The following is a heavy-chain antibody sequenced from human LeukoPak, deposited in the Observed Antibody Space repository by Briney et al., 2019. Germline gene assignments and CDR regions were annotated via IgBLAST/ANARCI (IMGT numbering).Heavy chain of an antibody. D-gene: IGHD2/OR15-2a*01. V-gene: IGHV3-7*03. CDR3: ARRGSTDY. Sequence: GGSLRLSCAASGFSLSGYWMTWVRQAPGKGLGWVANIKEDGSEKYYADFVKGRFTISRDNAKNSLDLQMNSLRAEDTAVYYCARRGSTDYWGQGTLVTVSS. CDR1: GFSLSGYW. CDR2: IKEDGSEK. J-gene: IGHJ4*02.